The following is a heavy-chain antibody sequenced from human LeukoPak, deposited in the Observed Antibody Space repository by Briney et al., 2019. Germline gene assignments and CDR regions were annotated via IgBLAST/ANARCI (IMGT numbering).Heavy chain of an antibody. CDR1: AFTFSSNY. CDR3: ARDHSVIYQRSFDI. V-gene: IGHV3-66*02. J-gene: IGHJ3*02. D-gene: IGHD2-2*01. Sequence: GGSLRLSCAVSAFTFSSNYVSWVRQAPGKGLEWVSVIYGGGRTKYTDSVKRRFTISRDNSKNTLYLQMNSLRAEDTAVYYCARDHSVIYQRSFDIWGQRTMVSVSS. CDR2: IYGGGRT.